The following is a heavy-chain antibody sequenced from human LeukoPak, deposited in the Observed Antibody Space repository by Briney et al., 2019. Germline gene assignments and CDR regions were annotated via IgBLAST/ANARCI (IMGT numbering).Heavy chain of an antibody. D-gene: IGHD1-26*01. CDR1: GFKFDDYT. J-gene: IGHJ4*02. CDR2: VSWNSDHT. Sequence: GGSLRLSCAASGFKFDDYTMHWVRRPPGKGLEWVSLVSWNSDHTSYADSVKGRFTISRDNSKDSLYLEMSSLRIEDTAFYYCAKDFQGIVGATQIDFWGQGTLVTVSS. V-gene: IGHV3-43*01. CDR3: AKDFQGIVGATQIDF.